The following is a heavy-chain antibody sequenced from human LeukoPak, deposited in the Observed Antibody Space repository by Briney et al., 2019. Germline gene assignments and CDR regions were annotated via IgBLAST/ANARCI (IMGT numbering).Heavy chain of an antibody. V-gene: IGHV4-34*01. CDR2: INHSGST. Sequence: SETLSLTCAVYGGSFSGYYWSWIRQPPGKGLEWIGEINHSGSTNYNPSLRSRVTISVDTSKNQFSLKLSSVTAADTAVYYCARGRMYYYGSGSYRFGYWGQGTLVTVSS. J-gene: IGHJ4*02. D-gene: IGHD3-10*01. CDR3: ARGRMYYYGSGSYRFGY. CDR1: GGSFSGYY.